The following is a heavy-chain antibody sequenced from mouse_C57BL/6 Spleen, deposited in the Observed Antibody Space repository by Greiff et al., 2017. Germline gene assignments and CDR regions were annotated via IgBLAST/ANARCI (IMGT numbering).Heavy chain of an antibody. D-gene: IGHD3-2*02. V-gene: IGHV1-52*01. CDR2: IDPSDSET. CDR1: GYTFTSYW. J-gene: IGHJ4*01. CDR3: ARFLDSSGYCYAMDD. Sequence: QVQLQQPGAELVRPGSSVKLSCKASGYTFTSYWMHWVKQRPIQGLEWIGNIDPSDSETHYNQKFKDKATLTVDKSSSPAYMQLSSLTSEDSAVYYGARFLDSSGYCYAMDDGGQGTSVTVSS.